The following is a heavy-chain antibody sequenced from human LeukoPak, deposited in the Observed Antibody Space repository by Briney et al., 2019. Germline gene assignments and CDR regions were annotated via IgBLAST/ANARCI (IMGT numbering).Heavy chain of an antibody. Sequence: ASVKVSCKASGYTFTGYYMHWVRRAPGQGLEWMGWINPNSGGTNYAQKFQGRVTMTRDTSISTAYMELSRLRSGDTAVYYCALYDFWSGYYTFDYWGQGTLVTVSS. D-gene: IGHD3-3*01. CDR3: ALYDFWSGYYTFDY. V-gene: IGHV1-2*02. J-gene: IGHJ4*02. CDR2: INPNSGGT. CDR1: GYTFTGYY.